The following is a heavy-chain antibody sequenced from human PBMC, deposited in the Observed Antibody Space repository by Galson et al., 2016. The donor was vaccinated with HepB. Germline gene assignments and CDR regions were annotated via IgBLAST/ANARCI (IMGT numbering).Heavy chain of an antibody. V-gene: IGHV4-59*01. Sequence: SETLSLTCTVSGGSISSYYWSWIRQPPGKGLEWIGYIYSSGSTNYNPSLKSRVTILVDTSQNQFSLKLSSVTAADTAVYYCARGAKGIVGAADYWGQGTLVTVSS. CDR2: IYSSGST. J-gene: IGHJ4*02. CDR3: ARGAKGIVGAADY. D-gene: IGHD1-26*01. CDR1: GGSISSYY.